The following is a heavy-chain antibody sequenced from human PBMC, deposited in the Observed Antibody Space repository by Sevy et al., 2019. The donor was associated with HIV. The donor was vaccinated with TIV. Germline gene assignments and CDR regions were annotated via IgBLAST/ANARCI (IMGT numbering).Heavy chain of an antibody. V-gene: IGHV6-1*01. CDR1: GDSVSSNNAA. CDR3: ARDGLTYGGMDV. CDR2: TFYRSNWYN. J-gene: IGHJ6*02. D-gene: IGHD1-20*01. Sequence: SQTVSLTCAISGDSVSSNNAAWNWIRQSPSRGLEWLGRTFYRSNWYNDYAVSVKGRITINPDTSKNQLSLQLTSVTPDDTAVYYCARDGLTYGGMDVWGQGTTVTVSS.